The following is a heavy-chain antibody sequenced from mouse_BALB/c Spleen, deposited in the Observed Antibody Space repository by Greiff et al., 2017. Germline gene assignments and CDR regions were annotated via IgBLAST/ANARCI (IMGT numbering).Heavy chain of an antibody. D-gene: IGHD1-1*01. J-gene: IGHJ3*01. Sequence: VLLVESGAELVRPGSSVKISCKASGYAFSSYWMNWVKQRPGQGLEWIGQIYPGDGDTNYNGKFKGKATLTADKSSSTAYMQLSSLTSEDSAVYFCATYYYGSSEAYWGQGTLVTVSA. V-gene: IGHV1-80*01. CDR1: GYAFSSYW. CDR2: IYPGDGDT. CDR3: ATYYYGSSEAY.